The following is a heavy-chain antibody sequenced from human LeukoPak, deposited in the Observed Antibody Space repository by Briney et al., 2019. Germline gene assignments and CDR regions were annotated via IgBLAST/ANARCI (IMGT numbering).Heavy chain of an antibody. CDR1: GASISSYY. CDR2: IYYSGST. J-gene: IGHJ4*02. D-gene: IGHD6-13*01. Sequence: SETLSLTCTVFGASISSYYWSWIRQPPGKGLEWIGYIYYSGSTNYNPSLKSRVTISVDTSKNQFSLKLSSVTAADTAVYYCARHLGLGSLWQLVYYFDYWGQGTLVTVSS. V-gene: IGHV4-59*08. CDR3: ARHLGLGSLWQLVYYFDY.